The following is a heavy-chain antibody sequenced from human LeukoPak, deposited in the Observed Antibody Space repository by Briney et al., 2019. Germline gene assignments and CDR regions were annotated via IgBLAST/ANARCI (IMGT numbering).Heavy chain of an antibody. V-gene: IGHV4-61*02. J-gene: IGHJ6*03. CDR2: IYTSGST. CDR3: ARDAPLYCSGGSCWGYYYYMDV. D-gene: IGHD2-15*01. CDR1: GGSISSGSYY. Sequence: SGTLSLTCTVSGGSISSGSYYWSWIRQPAGKGLEWIGRIYTSGSTNYNPSLKSRVTISVDTSKNQFSLKLGSVTAADTAVYYCARDAPLYCSGGSCWGYYYYMDVWGKGTTVTVSS.